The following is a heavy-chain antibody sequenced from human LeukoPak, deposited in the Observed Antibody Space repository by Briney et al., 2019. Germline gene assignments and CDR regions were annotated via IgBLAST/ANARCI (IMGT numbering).Heavy chain of an antibody. CDR1: GFTFSSYW. D-gene: IGHD4-23*01. CDR2: IKQDGSEK. CDR3: AKNWEHYGGNWFDP. V-gene: IGHV3-7*01. Sequence: PGGSLRLSCAASGFTFSSYWMRWVRQAPGKGLEWVANIKQDGSEKYYVDSVKGRFTISRDNAKNSLYLQMNSLRAEDTAVYYCAKNWEHYGGNWFDPWGQGTLVTVSS. J-gene: IGHJ5*02.